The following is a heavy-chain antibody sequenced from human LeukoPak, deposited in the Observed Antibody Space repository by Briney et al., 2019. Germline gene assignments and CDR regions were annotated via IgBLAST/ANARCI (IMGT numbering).Heavy chain of an antibody. Sequence: SETLSLTCTVSGGSISTYFWSWIRQPAGKGLEWIGRLYASGTTNYHPSLKSRVTMSLDTSKNQFSLNLTSVTAADSALYYCAREPVGTNRSFDFWGQGTLVTVSS. CDR3: AREPVGTNRSFDF. CDR1: GGSISTYF. CDR2: LYASGTT. D-gene: IGHD2-8*01. V-gene: IGHV4-4*07. J-gene: IGHJ4*02.